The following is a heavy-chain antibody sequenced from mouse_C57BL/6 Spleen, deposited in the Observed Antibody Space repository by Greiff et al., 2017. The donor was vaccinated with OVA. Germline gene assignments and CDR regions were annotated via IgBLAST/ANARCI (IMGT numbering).Heavy chain of an antibody. D-gene: IGHD2-4*01. CDR3: ARWGDYYDYDGV. V-gene: IGHV1-82*01. J-gene: IGHJ2*01. Sequence: QVQLQQSGPELVKPGASVKISCKASGYAFSNSWMNWVKQRPGKGLEWIGRIYPGDGDTNYTAKFKGKAPLPADKASSTAYLQLISLTSEDSAVYFCARWGDYYDYDGVWGPGTTLTVSS. CDR1: GYAFSNSW. CDR2: IYPGDGDT.